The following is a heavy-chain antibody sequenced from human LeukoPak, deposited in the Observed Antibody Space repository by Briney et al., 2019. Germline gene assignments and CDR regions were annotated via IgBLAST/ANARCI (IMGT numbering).Heavy chain of an antibody. CDR2: INPNSGAT. J-gene: IGHJ4*02. V-gene: IGHV1-2*02. D-gene: IGHD4-23*01. CDR1: VYTFSEYF. CDR3: ARIRCGNNCHFDY. Sequence: ASVKVSCKASVYTFSEYFIHWGRQPPGQGLEWMGWINPNSGATNYAQKFQGRVTMTKDTSISTGYMELSRLRSDDTAVYYCARIRCGNNCHFDYWGQGTLVTVSS.